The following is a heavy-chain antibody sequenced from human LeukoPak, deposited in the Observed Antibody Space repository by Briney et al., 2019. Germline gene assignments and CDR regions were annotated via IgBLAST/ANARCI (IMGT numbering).Heavy chain of an antibody. Sequence: ASVKVSCKASGYTFTSYDINWVRQATGQGLEWMGWMNPNSGNTGYAQKFQGRVTMTRNTSISTAYMELSSLGSEDTAVYYCARVGLHYYYYGMDVWGQGTTVTVSS. CDR2: MNPNSGNT. CDR1: GYTFTSYD. J-gene: IGHJ6*02. V-gene: IGHV1-8*01. CDR3: ARVGLHYYYYGMDV. D-gene: IGHD4-11*01.